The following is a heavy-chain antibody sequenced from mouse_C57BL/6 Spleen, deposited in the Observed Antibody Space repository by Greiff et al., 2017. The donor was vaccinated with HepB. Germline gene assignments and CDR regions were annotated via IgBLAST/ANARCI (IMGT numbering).Heavy chain of an antibody. CDR1: GYTFTSYW. V-gene: IGHV1-53*01. CDR2: INPSNGGT. D-gene: IGHD1-1*01. Sequence: QVQLQQPGTELVKPGASVKLSCKASGYTFTSYWMHWVKQRPGQGLEWIGNINPSNGGTNYNEKFKSKATLTVYKSSSTAYMQLSSLTSEYSAVYYCARSGYYGSSYLYYFDYWGQGTTLTVSS. J-gene: IGHJ2*01. CDR3: ARSGYYGSSYLYYFDY.